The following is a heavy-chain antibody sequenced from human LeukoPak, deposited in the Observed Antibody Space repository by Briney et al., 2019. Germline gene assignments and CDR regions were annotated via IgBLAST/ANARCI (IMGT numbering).Heavy chain of an antibody. Sequence: SETLSLTCTVSGGSISSGDYYWSWIRQPPGKGLEWIGYIYYSGSTYYNPSLKSRVTISVDTSKNQFSLKLSSVTAADTAVYYCARVVDYYGSGSSNYFDYWGQGTLVSVSS. D-gene: IGHD3-10*01. V-gene: IGHV4-30-4*01. CDR1: GGSISSGDYY. CDR2: IYYSGST. CDR3: ARVVDYYGSGSSNYFDY. J-gene: IGHJ4*02.